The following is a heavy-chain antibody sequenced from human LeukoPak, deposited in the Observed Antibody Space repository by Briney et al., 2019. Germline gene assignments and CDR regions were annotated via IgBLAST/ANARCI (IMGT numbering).Heavy chain of an antibody. V-gene: IGHV1-8*03. CDR1: GYTFTSYD. CDR3: ARGNQHAYYDFWSGYYNYYYYYMDV. J-gene: IGHJ6*03. D-gene: IGHD3-3*01. Sequence: GASVKVSCKASGYTFTSYDINWVRQATGQGLEWMGWMNPNSGNTGYAQKFQGRVTITRNTSISTAYMELSSLRSEDTAVYYCARGNQHAYYDFWSGYYNYYYYYMDVWGKGTTVTVSS. CDR2: MNPNSGNT.